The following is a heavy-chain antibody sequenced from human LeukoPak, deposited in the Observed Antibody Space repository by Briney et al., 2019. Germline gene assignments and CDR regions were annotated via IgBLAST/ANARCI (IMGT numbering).Heavy chain of an antibody. CDR3: ARDLARYYDSGSFDY. J-gene: IGHJ4*02. D-gene: IGHD3-22*01. Sequence: PGGSLRLSCAASGFTVSSNYMSSVRQAPGKGLEWVSVIYSGGSTYYAASVKGRFTIYRDNSKNTLYLQMNSLRAADTAVYYCARDLARYYDSGSFDYWGEGTLVTVSS. CDR2: IYSGGST. CDR1: GFTVSSNY. V-gene: IGHV3-66*01.